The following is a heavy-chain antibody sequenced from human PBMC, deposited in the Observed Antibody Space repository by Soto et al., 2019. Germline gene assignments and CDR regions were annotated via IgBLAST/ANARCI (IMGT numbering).Heavy chain of an antibody. V-gene: IGHV1-69*13. CDR2: IIPIFGTA. J-gene: IGHJ3*02. D-gene: IGHD3-22*01. CDR1: GGTFSSYA. Sequence: SVKVSCKASGGTFSSYAISWARQAPGQGLEWMGGIIPIFGTANYAQKFQGRVTITADESTSTAYMELSSLRSEDTAVYYCARGGGITMIVVVPKGGAFDIWGQGTTVTVSS. CDR3: ARGGGITMIVVVPKGGAFDI.